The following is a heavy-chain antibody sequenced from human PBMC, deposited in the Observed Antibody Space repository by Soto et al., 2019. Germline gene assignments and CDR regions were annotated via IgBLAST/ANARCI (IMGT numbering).Heavy chain of an antibody. CDR1: SGSISSSNW. V-gene: IGHV4-4*02. Sequence: QVQLQESGPGLVKPSGTLSLTCAVSSGSISSSNWWSWVRQPPGTGLEWSGEIYHSGSTNYNPSLKSRVTISASKSTNQCSLQLSSVTAADTAVYYCAGRSIAARLGWFDLLGQGTLVTVSS. CDR3: AGRSIAARLGWFDL. J-gene: IGHJ5*02. D-gene: IGHD6-6*01. CDR2: IYHSGST.